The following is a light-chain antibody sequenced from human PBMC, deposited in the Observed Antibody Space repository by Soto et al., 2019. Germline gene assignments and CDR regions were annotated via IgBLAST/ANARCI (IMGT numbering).Light chain of an antibody. CDR2: GVS. CDR3: QQYGGSIT. CDR1: QSVSSSS. J-gene: IGKJ5*01. V-gene: IGKV3-20*01. Sequence: EIVLTQSPGTLSLSPGERATLSCRASQSVSSSSLAWYQQKPGQAPRLLIYGVSSRATGIADRFSGSGSGTDFTLTISRLEPEDFAVYYCQQYGGSITFGQGTRLEIK.